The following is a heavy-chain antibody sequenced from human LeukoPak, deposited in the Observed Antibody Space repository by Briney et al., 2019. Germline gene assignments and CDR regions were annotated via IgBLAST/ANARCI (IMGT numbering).Heavy chain of an antibody. J-gene: IGHJ6*03. D-gene: IGHD3-10*01. CDR1: GGSFSGYY. V-gene: IGHV4-34*01. Sequence: NPSETLSLTCAVYGGSFSGYYWSWIRQPPGKGLEWIGEINHSGSTNYNPSLKSRVTISVDTSKNQFSLKLSSVTAADTAVYYCARGMVRGVITYYYYYMDVWGKGTTVTISS. CDR2: INHSGST. CDR3: ARGMVRGVITYYYYYMDV.